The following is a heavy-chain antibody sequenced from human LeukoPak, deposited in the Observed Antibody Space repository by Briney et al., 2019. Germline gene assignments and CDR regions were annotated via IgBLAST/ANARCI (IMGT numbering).Heavy chain of an antibody. Sequence: GRSLRLSCAAPGFTFSSYAMHWVRQAPGKGLEWVAVISYDGSNKYYADSVKGRFTISRDNSKNTLYLQMNSLRAEDTAVYYCARDRDSSSWYVFDYWGQGTLVTVSS. J-gene: IGHJ4*02. CDR2: ISYDGSNK. D-gene: IGHD6-13*01. V-gene: IGHV3-30-3*01. CDR3: ARDRDSSSWYVFDY. CDR1: GFTFSSYA.